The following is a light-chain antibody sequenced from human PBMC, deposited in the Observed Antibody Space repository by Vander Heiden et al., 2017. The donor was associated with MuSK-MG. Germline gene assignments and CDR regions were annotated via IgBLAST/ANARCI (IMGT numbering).Light chain of an antibody. V-gene: IGKV4-1*01. CDR3: QQDDSKPQA. CDR1: QSVLYNSNNKNY. J-gene: IGKJ1*01. Sequence: DIVMTQSPDSLAVSLGERATINCKSSQSVLYNSNNKNYLAWYQQKPGQPPKLLIYWASTRESGVPDRFSGNGSGTDFTLTISSLQAEDVAVYYCQQDDSKPQAFGQGTKVEIK. CDR2: WAS.